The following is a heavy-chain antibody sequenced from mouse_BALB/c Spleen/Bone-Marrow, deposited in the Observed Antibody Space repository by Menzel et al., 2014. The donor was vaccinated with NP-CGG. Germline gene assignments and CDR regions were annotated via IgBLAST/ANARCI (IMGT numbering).Heavy chain of an antibody. D-gene: IGHD1-1*01. CDR1: GFDFSRSW. V-gene: IGHV4-1*02. J-gene: IGHJ3*01. CDR2: INPESNTI. CDR3: SRRGYYGGFAY. Sequence: EVHLVESGGGLVQPGGSLEFSCAASGFDFSRSWLSWVRQAPGKGLQWIEEINPESNTINYTPSLKDKFIITRDDAKYTLYLQMSKMRSEDATLYYCSRRGYYGGFAYWGQGTLVTVSA.